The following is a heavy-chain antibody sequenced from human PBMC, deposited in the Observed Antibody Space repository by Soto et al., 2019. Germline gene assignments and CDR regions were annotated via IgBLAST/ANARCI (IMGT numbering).Heavy chain of an antibody. V-gene: IGHV3-74*01. J-gene: IGHJ4*02. CDR3: ARGSSSWYVSFDY. CDR1: GFPFSGNW. CDR2: INSDGSIT. D-gene: IGHD6-13*01. Sequence: GGSLRLSCAASGFPFSGNWMHWVGQAPGKGLVWVSRINSDGSITSYADSVKGQFTISRDNAKNTLYLQMNSLRADDTAVYYCARGSSSWYVSFDYWGQGILVTVSS.